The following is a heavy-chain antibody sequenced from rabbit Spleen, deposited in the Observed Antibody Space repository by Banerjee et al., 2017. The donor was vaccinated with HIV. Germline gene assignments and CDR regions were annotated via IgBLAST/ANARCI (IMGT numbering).Heavy chain of an antibody. V-gene: IGHV1S47*01. CDR2: IDPLFGST. Sequence: QDHLEETGGGLVQPGGSLRLSCKASGFDFSSYGVSWVRQPPGKGLEWIGYIDPLFGSTYYANWVNGRFSISRENTQNTVYLQLNSLTAADTATYFCVRDQAGYAGFGPFYFNLWGPGTLVTVS. CDR1: GFDFSSYG. J-gene: IGHJ4*01. D-gene: IGHD4-2*01. CDR3: VRDQAGYAGFGPFYFNL.